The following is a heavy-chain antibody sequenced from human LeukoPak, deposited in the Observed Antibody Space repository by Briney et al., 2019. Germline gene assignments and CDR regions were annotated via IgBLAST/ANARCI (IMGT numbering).Heavy chain of an antibody. Sequence: GESLKISCKGSGYSFTSCWIGWVRQMPGKGLEWMGIIYPGDSDTRYSPSFQGQVTISADKSISTAYLQWSSLKASDTAMYYCARHPGACSSTSCYTDFDYWGQGTLVTVSS. D-gene: IGHD2-2*02. CDR1: GYSFTSCW. CDR3: ARHPGACSSTSCYTDFDY. V-gene: IGHV5-51*01. J-gene: IGHJ4*02. CDR2: IYPGDSDT.